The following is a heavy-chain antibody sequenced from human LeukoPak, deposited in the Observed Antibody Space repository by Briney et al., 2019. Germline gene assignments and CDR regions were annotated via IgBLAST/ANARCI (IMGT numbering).Heavy chain of an antibody. CDR2: INSDGGST. D-gene: IGHD5-24*01. J-gene: IGHJ4*02. CDR3: ARRIQGMAPYYFDY. Sequence: GGSLRLSCAASGFTFSSYWMHWVRQDPGKGLVRVSRINSDGGSTSYADSVKGRFTISRDNAKNTLYLQMNSLRAEDTAVYYCARRIQGMAPYYFDYWGQGTLVTVSS. CDR1: GFTFSSYW. V-gene: IGHV3-74*01.